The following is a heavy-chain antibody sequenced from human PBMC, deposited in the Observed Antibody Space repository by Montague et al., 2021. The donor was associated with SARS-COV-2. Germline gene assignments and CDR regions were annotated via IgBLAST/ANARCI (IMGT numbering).Heavy chain of an antibody. V-gene: IGHV4-39*02. D-gene: IGHD3-22*01. J-gene: IGHJ3*01. Sequence: SETLSLTCTVSGGSITNNIDYWAWIRQPPGKGLEWIGSIYYTGNTNYNPSLKSRVTISVVTSKNHFTLKLSSVTAAETAVYYCARLKRYFDSSGSPSAFDFWGQGTKVTVSS. CDR3: ARLKRYFDSSGSPSAFDF. CDR1: GGSITNNIDY. CDR2: IYYTGNT.